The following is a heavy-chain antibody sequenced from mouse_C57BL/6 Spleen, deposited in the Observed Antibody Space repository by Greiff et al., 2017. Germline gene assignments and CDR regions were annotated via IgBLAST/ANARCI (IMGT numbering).Heavy chain of an antibody. D-gene: IGHD1-1*01. Sequence: VQLQQSGPELVKPGASVKISCTASGYSFTDYNMNWVKQSNGTSLEWIGVINPNYGTTSYNQKFKVKATLTVDQSSSTAYMQLNSLTSENSAVYYCSRGEYYGRSYRNYFDYWGQGTTLTVSS. J-gene: IGHJ2*01. CDR2: INPNYGTT. CDR1: GYSFTDYN. CDR3: SRGEYYGRSYRNYFDY. V-gene: IGHV1-39*01.